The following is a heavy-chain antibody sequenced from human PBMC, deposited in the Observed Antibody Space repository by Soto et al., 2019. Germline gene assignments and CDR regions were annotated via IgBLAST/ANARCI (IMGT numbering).Heavy chain of an antibody. J-gene: IGHJ4*02. D-gene: IGHD4-17*01. CDR1: GFTFSSYS. V-gene: IGHV3-48*01. CDR3: ARGPSYSDSYFDH. CDR2: ISSSSSTI. Sequence: PGGSLRLSCAASGFTFSSYSMNWVRQAPGKGLEWVSYISSSSSTIYYADSVEGRFTISRDNSKNTVYLQMNSLRLEDTDVYYCARGPSYSDSYFDHWGQGTLVTVSS.